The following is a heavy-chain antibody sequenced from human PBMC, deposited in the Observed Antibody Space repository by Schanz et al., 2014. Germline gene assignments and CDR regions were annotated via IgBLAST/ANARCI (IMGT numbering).Heavy chain of an antibody. CDR1: GASISSNNW. CDR3: ARARSWPDY. CDR2: IFHTGST. D-gene: IGHD6-13*01. J-gene: IGHJ4*02. Sequence: QVQLQESGPGLLKPSGTLSLTCAVSGASISSNNWWTWVRQSPGKGLDWIGEIFHTGSTKYNPSLKSRVTVSVDKPKNQFSLKLNSVTAADTAVYYCARARSWPDYWGQGTLVTVSS. V-gene: IGHV4-4*02.